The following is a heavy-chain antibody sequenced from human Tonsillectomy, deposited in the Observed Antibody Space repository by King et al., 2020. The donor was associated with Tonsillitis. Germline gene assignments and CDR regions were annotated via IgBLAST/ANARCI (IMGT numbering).Heavy chain of an antibody. CDR3: AREMATPWGGFDY. Sequence: QLQESGPGLVKPSETLSLTCIVSGGSISRYYWSWIRQPPGKGVEWIGYIFYSGSTNYNPSLQSRVTMSVDTSKNQFSLNLSSVTAADTAVYYCAREMATPWGGFDYWGQGTLVTVSS. CDR2: IFYSGST. CDR1: GGSISRYY. J-gene: IGHJ4*02. V-gene: IGHV4-59*01. D-gene: IGHD5-24*01.